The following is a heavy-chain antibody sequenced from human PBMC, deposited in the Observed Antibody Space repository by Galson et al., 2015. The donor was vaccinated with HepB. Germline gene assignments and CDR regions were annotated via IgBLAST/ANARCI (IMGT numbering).Heavy chain of an antibody. J-gene: IGHJ4*02. Sequence: SVKVSCKASGGTSSSYAISWVRQAPGQGLEWMGGIIPIFGTANYAQKFQGRVTITADKSTSTAYMELSSLRSEDTAVYYCARDAENCSSTSCYAGGNYWGQGTLVTVSS. D-gene: IGHD2-2*01. CDR3: ARDAENCSSTSCYAGGNY. V-gene: IGHV1-69*06. CDR1: GGTSSSYA. CDR2: IIPIFGTA.